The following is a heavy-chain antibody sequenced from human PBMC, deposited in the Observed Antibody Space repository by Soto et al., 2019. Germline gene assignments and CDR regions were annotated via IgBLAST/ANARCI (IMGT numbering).Heavy chain of an antibody. CDR1: GFTFSSYR. Sequence: HPGGPLSLSCAASGFTFSSYRMHWVRQAPGKGLEWVAVIWYDGSNKYYAIPVKGRFTISRDNSKNTLYLQMNSLRAEDTAVYYCGREAILTGYYNVGAFDIWGQGTMVTVSS. J-gene: IGHJ3*02. CDR3: GREAILTGYYNVGAFDI. D-gene: IGHD3-9*01. CDR2: IWYDGSNK. V-gene: IGHV3-33*01.